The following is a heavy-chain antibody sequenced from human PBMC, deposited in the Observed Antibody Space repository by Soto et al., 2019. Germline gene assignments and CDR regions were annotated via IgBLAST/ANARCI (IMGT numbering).Heavy chain of an antibody. J-gene: IGHJ6*04. D-gene: IGHD3-10*01. CDR2: IYPGDSDT. CDR1: GYRFTSSV. V-gene: IGHV5-51*01. CDR3: ARLKSFVTMVRGVIRGNSYVMDV. Sequence: GESRKIYYEGSGYRFTSSVSDWVRPQPGTGLEWMGLIYPGDSDTRYSPSFQGQVTISADKSISTAYLQWSSLKASDTAMSYCARLKSFVTMVRGVIRGNSYVMDVLGKGTTVIVSS.